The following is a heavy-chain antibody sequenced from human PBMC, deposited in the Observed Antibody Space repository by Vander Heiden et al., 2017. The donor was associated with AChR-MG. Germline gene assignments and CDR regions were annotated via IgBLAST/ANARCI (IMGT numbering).Heavy chain of an antibody. J-gene: IGHJ5*02. CDR1: GGSFSGYS. CDR3: AREMGYYDFWSGYPTLNWFDP. CDR2: INHSGST. Sequence: QVQLQQWGAGLLKPSETLSLTCAVYGGSFSGYSWSWIRQPPGKGLEWIGEINHSGSTNYNPSLKSRVTISVDTSKNQFSLKLSSVTAADTAVYYCAREMGYYDFWSGYPTLNWFDPWGQGTLVTVSS. D-gene: IGHD3-3*01. V-gene: IGHV4-34*01.